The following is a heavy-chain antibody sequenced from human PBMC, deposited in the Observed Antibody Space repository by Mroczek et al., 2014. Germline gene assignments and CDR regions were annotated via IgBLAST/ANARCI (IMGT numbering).Heavy chain of an antibody. D-gene: IGHD3-16*01. CDR1: GYAFTNYH. Sequence: QVQLVQSGAEVKRPGASVRISCKASGYAFTNYHMHWVRQAPGQGLEWLGIITPSNGVTDYAHGFRGRFTMTRDTSTSTVYMELNSLRSEDTAVYYCIREFSGGEFDYWGQGTLVTVSS. CDR3: IREFSGGEFDY. J-gene: IGHJ4*02. CDR2: ITPSNGVT. V-gene: IGHV1-46*03.